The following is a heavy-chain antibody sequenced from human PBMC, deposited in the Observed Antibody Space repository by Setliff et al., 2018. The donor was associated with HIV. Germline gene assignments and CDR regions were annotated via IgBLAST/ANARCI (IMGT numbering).Heavy chain of an antibody. D-gene: IGHD6-19*01. J-gene: IGHJ3*02. V-gene: IGHV1-69-2*01. Sequence: GASVKVSCKTSGYTFTDYSIHWVQQAPGKGLEWLGRVDPEDDERIYEEKFRGRLTITADTSTHTAHMELTSLRSDDTAVYYCATEPTYSSGSSDIWGQGTRGTVSS. CDR3: ATEPTYSSGSSDI. CDR2: VDPEDDER. CDR1: GYTFTDYS.